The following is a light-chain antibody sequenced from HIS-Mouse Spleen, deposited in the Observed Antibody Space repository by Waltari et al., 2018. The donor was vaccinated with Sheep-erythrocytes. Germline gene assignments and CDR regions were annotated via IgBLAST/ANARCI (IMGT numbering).Light chain of an antibody. Sequence: SYELTQPPSVSVSPGQTASITCSGDKLGDKYACWYQQKPGQSPVLVIYQDSKRPSGIPVRFSGSNPGKTATLTISGTQAMDEADYYCQAWDSSTGVVFGGGTKLTVL. V-gene: IGLV3-1*01. CDR3: QAWDSSTGVV. CDR2: QDS. CDR1: KLGDKY. J-gene: IGLJ2*01.